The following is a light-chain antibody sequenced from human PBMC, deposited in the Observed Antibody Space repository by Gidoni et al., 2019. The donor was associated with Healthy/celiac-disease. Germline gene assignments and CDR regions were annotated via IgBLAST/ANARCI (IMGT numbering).Light chain of an antibody. CDR1: QGISSY. CDR2: AAS. Sequence: DIQLTQSPSFLSASVGDRVTSTFRASQGISSYVAWYQQKPGKAPKLLIYAASTLQSGVPSRFSGSGSGTEFPLTISSLQPEDFATYYCQQLNSYRITFGQGTRLEIK. V-gene: IGKV1-9*01. CDR3: QQLNSYRIT. J-gene: IGKJ5*01.